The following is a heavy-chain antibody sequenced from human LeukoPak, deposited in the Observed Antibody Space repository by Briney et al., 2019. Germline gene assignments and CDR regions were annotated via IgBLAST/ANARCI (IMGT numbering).Heavy chain of an antibody. J-gene: IGHJ4*02. Sequence: GGSLRLSCEGSGFTFNSYTMNWVRQAPGKGLEWLAFISSSGDKIHYADSVKGRFTISRDNAKNSLFLQMNSLRAEDSAVYYCSGDWFSMVPGVNEAKLYYFEYWGQGTLVAVSS. CDR3: SGDWFSMVPGVNEAKLYYFEY. V-gene: IGHV3-48*03. D-gene: IGHD3-10*01. CDR2: ISSSGDKI. CDR1: GFTFNSYT.